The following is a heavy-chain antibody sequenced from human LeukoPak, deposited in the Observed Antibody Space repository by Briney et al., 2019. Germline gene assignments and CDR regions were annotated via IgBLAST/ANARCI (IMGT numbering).Heavy chain of an antibody. J-gene: IGHJ3*01. CDR2: IYTTGST. CDR3: ARVAGSVAAFV. CDR1: GGSISSGSYY. D-gene: IGHD3-10*01. V-gene: IGHV4-61*02. Sequence: PSETLSLTCTVSGGSISSGSYYWRWIRQPAGKGLEWIGRIYTTGSTNYNPSLKSRVTISADTSKNQFSLKLSSVTAADTAVFYCARVAGSVAAFVWGQGTMVTVSS.